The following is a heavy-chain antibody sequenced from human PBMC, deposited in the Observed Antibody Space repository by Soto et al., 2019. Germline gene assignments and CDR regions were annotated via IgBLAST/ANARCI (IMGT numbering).Heavy chain of an antibody. CDR2: IYYSGST. V-gene: IGHV4-39*01. D-gene: IGHD6-19*01. CDR3: ARHATYISWLSAGPLADFDY. CDR1: GGSISSSSYY. J-gene: IGHJ4*02. Sequence: SETLSLTCTVSGGSISSSSYYWGWIRQPPGKGLEWIGSIYYSGSTYYNPSLKSRVTISVDTSKNQFSLKLSSVTAADTAVYYCARHATYISWLSAGPLADFDYWGQGTLVTVSS.